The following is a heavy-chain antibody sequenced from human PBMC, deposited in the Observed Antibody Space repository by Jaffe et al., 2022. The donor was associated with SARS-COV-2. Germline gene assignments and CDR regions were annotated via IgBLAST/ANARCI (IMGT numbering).Heavy chain of an antibody. CDR2: IYPGDSDT. D-gene: IGHD3-10*01. J-gene: IGHJ3*02. CDR3: ARSPARGRITMVRGGGTFDI. CDR1: GYSFTSYW. Sequence: EVQLVQSGAEVKKPGESLKISCKGSGYSFTSYWIGWVRQMPGKGLEWMGIIYPGDSDTRYSPSFQGQVTISADKSISTAYLQWSSLKASDTAMYYCARSPARGRITMVRGGGTFDIWGQGTMVTVSS. V-gene: IGHV5-51*01.